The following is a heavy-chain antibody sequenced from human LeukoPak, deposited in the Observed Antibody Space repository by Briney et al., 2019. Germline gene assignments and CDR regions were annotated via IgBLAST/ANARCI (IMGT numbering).Heavy chain of an antibody. J-gene: IGHJ4*02. V-gene: IGHV4-34*01. CDR1: GGSFSGYY. D-gene: IGHD4-17*01. Sequence: PSETLSLTCAVYGGSFSGYYWSWIRKPPGKGLEWIGEINHSGSTNYNPSLKSRVTISVDTSKNQFSLKLSSVTAADTAVYYCARGLLGDYMTFDYWGQGTLVTVSS. CDR2: INHSGST. CDR3: ARGLLGDYMTFDY.